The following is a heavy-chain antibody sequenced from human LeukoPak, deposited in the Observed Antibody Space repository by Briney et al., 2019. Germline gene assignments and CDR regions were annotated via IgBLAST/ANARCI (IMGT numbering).Heavy chain of an antibody. V-gene: IGHV4-39*01. CDR3: ARPITMVRGDNWFDP. J-gene: IGHJ5*02. CDR1: GGSISNSSYY. CDR2: IYYSGST. D-gene: IGHD3-10*01. Sequence: PSETLSLTCTVSGGSISNSSYYWGWIRQPPGKGLEWLGSIYYSGSTYYNPSLKSRVTISVDTSKNQFSLKLSSVTAADTAVYYCARPITMVRGDNWFDPWGQGTLVTVSS.